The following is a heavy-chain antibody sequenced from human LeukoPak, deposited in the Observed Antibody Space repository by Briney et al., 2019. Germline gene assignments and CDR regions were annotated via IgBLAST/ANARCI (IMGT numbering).Heavy chain of an antibody. D-gene: IGHD3-16*01. V-gene: IGHV1-2*02. CDR1: RYTFTGYY. CDR2: INPNSGGT. Sequence: ASVKVSCKASRYTFTGYYMHWVRQAPGQGLEWMGWINPNSGGTNYAQKFQGRVTMTRDTSISTAYMELSRLRSDDTAVYYCARGLWGTYYFDYWGQGTLVTVSS. CDR3: ARGLWGTYYFDY. J-gene: IGHJ4*02.